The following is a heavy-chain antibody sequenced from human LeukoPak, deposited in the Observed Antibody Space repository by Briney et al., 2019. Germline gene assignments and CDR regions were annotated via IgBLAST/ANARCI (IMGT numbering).Heavy chain of an antibody. J-gene: IGHJ6*02. Sequence: ASVKVSCKASGYTFTTFDINWVRQATGQVLEWMGWMNPHSDNTAYAQKFQGRVTMTRNTSISTAYMELSSLRSEDTAVYYCARYSSSWTGGYGMDVWGQGTTVTVSS. V-gene: IGHV1-8*01. D-gene: IGHD6-13*01. CDR2: MNPHSDNT. CDR3: ARYSSSWTGGYGMDV. CDR1: GYTFTTFD.